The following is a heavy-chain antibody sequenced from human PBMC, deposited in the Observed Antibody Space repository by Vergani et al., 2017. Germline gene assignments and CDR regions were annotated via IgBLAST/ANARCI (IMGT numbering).Heavy chain of an antibody. CDR1: GVSIGSNSYY. CDR3: ARHDCSSTSCYVNY. V-gene: IGHV4-39*01. D-gene: IGHD2-2*01. CDR2: IYYTGTT. J-gene: IGHJ4*02. Sequence: QLQLQESGPGLVKPSETLSLTCTVSGVSIGSNSYYWGWIRQPPGKGLEWIGTIYYTGTTYYNEAHKSRLTISVDTSKNQFSLNLTSVTAADTAVYYCARHDCSSTSCYVNYWGQGTLVTVSS.